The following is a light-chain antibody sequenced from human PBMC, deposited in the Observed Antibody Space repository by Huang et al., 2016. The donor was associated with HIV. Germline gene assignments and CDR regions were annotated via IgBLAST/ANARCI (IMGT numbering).Light chain of an antibody. J-gene: IGKJ3*01. Sequence: EIVLTQSPGTLSLSTGERATLSCRAIQSISSSALAWYLQKPGQAPTRLIHGASTRATDIPDRFSGSVSGTDFTLTISRLEPEDFAVYYCHQYGSPPFTFGPGTKVDIK. CDR3: HQYGSPPFT. V-gene: IGKV3-20*01. CDR2: GAS. CDR1: QSISSSA.